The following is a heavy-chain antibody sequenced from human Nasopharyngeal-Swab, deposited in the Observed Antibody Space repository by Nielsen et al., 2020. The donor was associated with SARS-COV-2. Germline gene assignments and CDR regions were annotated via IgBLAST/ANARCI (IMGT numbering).Heavy chain of an antibody. J-gene: IGHJ6*03. CDR2: IYNSGST. V-gene: IGHV4-59*01. Sequence: PETLSLTCTVSGGSISSYYWSWIRQPPGKGLEWIGDIYNSGSTNYNPSLKSRVTISVDTSKNQFSLKLSSVTAADTAVYYCARVSFRTSNIVVVPYYYMDVWGKGTTVTVSS. CDR3: ARVSFRTSNIVVVPYYYMDV. D-gene: IGHD2-15*01. CDR1: GGSISSYY.